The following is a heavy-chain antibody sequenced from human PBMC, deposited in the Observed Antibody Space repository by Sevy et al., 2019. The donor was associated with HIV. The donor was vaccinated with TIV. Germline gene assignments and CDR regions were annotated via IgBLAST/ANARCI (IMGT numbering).Heavy chain of an antibody. CDR2: ISSSSSYT. CDR1: GLTFSDYY. J-gene: IGHJ5*02. Sequence: GGSLRLSCAASGLTFSDYYMSWVRQAPGKGLEWVSYISSSSSYTNYADSVKGRSTISRDNAKNSLYLQMNSLRAEDTAVYYCARMGGRVVVVAATDNWFDPWGQGTLVTVSS. D-gene: IGHD2-15*01. V-gene: IGHV3-11*06. CDR3: ARMGGRVVVVAATDNWFDP.